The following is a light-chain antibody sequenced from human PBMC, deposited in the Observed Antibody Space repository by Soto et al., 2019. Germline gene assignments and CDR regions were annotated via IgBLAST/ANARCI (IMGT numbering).Light chain of an antibody. CDR1: SSDVGGYNY. V-gene: IGLV2-14*01. CDR2: DVS. CDR3: NSYTSSSNLV. J-gene: IGLJ3*02. Sequence: QSALTQPASVSGSPGQSITISCTGTSSDVGGYNYVSWYQQHPGKAPKLLIYDVSNRPSVVSNRFSGSKSGNTASLTISGLQAEDEGDYYCNSYTSSSNLVFGGGTKLTVL.